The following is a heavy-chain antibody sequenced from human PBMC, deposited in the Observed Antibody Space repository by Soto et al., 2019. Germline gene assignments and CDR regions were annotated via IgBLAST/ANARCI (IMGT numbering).Heavy chain of an antibody. Sequence: PSETLSLTCTVSGGSISSSSYYWGWIRQPPGKGLEWIGYIFYSGSTYYNPSLKSRVTISVDTSKNQFSLKLSSVTAADTAVYYCARYYCGSACYSFDYWGQGALVTVSS. CDR3: ARYYCGSACYSFDY. J-gene: IGHJ4*02. V-gene: IGHV4-39*01. D-gene: IGHD2-21*02. CDR2: IFYSGST. CDR1: GGSISSSSYY.